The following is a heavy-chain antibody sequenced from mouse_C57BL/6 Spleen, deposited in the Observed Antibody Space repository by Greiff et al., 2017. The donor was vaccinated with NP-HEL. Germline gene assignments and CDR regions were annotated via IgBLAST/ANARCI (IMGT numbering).Heavy chain of an antibody. CDR1: GYAFTNYL. D-gene: IGHD1-1*01. J-gene: IGHJ2*01. CDR2: INPGSGGT. CDR3: ARYYYGLDY. V-gene: IGHV1-54*01. Sequence: QVQLQQSGAELVRPGTSVKVSCKASGYAFTNYLIEWVKQRPGQGLEWIGVINPGSGGTNYNEKFKGKATLTADKSSSTAYMQLNSLTSEDSAIYYCARYYYGLDYWGQGTTLTVSS.